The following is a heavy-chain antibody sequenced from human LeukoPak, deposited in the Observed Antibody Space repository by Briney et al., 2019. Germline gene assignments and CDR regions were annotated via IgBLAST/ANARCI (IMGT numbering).Heavy chain of an antibody. CDR3: ARHQRAIFGVIISDYYYMDV. Sequence: LSLTCTVSGGSISSGGYYWSWIRQVPGKGLQWVSYISSSGSTMYYADSVKGRFTVSRDNAKNSLYLQLNSLRAEDTAVYYCARHQRAIFGVIISDYYYMDVWGKGTTVTVSS. CDR2: ISSSGSTM. CDR1: GGSISSGGYY. V-gene: IGHV3-11*01. J-gene: IGHJ6*03. D-gene: IGHD3-3*01.